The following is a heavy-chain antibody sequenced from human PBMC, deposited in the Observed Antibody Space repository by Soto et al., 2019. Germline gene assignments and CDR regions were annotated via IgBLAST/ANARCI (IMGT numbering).Heavy chain of an antibody. V-gene: IGHV3-30*18. CDR3: AKGGRQWLVTSDFNY. CDR1: GFTFSDYA. Sequence: VQLVASGGGVVQPGRSLRLSCAASGFTFSDYAMHWVRQAQGKGLEWVAVVSHDGRNTQYADSVKGRFTISRDSAKNTVALEITSLRAEDTAVYYCAKGGRQWLVTSDFNYWGQGALVTVSS. D-gene: IGHD6-19*01. CDR2: VSHDGRNT. J-gene: IGHJ4*02.